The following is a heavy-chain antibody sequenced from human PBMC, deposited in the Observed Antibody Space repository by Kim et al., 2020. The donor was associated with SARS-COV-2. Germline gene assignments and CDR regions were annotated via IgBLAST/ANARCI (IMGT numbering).Heavy chain of an antibody. V-gene: IGHV4-39*01. Sequence: SETLSLTCTVSGGSISSSSYYWGWIRQPPGKGLEWIGSIYYSGSTYYNPSLKSRVTISVDTPKNQFSLKLSSVTAADTAVYYCARHRVITMIVLVNSNLAFDYWGQGTLVTVSS. D-gene: IGHD3-22*01. CDR3: ARHRVITMIVLVNSNLAFDY. CDR2: IYYSGST. J-gene: IGHJ4*02. CDR1: GGSISSSSYY.